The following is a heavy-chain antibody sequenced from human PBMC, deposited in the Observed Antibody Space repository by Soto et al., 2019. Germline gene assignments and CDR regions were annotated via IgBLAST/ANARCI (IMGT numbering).Heavy chain of an antibody. D-gene: IGHD3-3*01. Sequence: EVQLVESGGGLVQPGRSLRLSCAASGFTFDDYAMHWVRQAPGKGLEWVSGISWNSGSIGYADSVKGRFTIYRDNAKNSLYLQMNSLRAEDTALYYCAKARRFLEWFPDYWGQGTLVTVSS. CDR2: ISWNSGSI. V-gene: IGHV3-9*01. CDR1: GFTFDDYA. J-gene: IGHJ4*02. CDR3: AKARRFLEWFPDY.